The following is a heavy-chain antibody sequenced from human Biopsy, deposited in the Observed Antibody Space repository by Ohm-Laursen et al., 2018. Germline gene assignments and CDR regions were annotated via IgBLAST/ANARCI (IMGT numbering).Heavy chain of an antibody. Sequence: TLSLTCTVSGVSINGGRYYWNWIRHHPGKGLEWIGNIFYSANTYYNPSLKSRVTISVGTSKNQFSLKLSSVTAADTAVYYCARIYFYGLGSSDYFFDSWGQGTLVTVSS. CDR2: IFYSANT. D-gene: IGHD3-10*01. CDR3: ARIYFYGLGSSDYFFDS. J-gene: IGHJ4*02. CDR1: GVSINGGRYY. V-gene: IGHV4-31*02.